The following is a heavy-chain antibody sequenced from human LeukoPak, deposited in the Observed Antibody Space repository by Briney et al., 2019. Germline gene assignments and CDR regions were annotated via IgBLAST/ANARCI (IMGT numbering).Heavy chain of an antibody. V-gene: IGHV1-24*01. Sequence: ASVKVSCKVSGYTLTELSMHWVRQAPGKGLGWMGGFDPEDGETIYAQKFQGGVTMTEDTSTDTAYMELSSLRSEDTAVYYCATGLPAAKREYFQHWGQGTLVTVSS. CDR2: FDPEDGET. J-gene: IGHJ1*01. CDR3: ATGLPAAKREYFQH. D-gene: IGHD2-2*01. CDR1: GYTLTELS.